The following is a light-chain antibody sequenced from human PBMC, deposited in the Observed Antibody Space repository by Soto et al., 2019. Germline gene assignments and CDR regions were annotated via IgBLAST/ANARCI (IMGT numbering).Light chain of an antibody. CDR3: QQSSNWPRT. J-gene: IGKJ1*01. Sequence: EIVMTQSPATLSVSPGERVTLSCRASQFISNSLAWYQQRPGQPPRLLIYGASTRAAGISARFSGSGSGTEFTLTISSLQSEDFAVYYCQQSSNWPRTFGQGTKVYIK. CDR1: QFISNS. V-gene: IGKV3-15*01. CDR2: GAS.